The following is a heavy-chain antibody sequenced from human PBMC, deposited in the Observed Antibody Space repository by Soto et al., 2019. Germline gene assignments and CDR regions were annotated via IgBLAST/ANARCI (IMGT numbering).Heavy chain of an antibody. Sequence: RRLSCAASGFTLSSYSMNWVRQAPGKGLEWVSSISSSSSYIYYADSVKGRFTISRDNAKNSLYLQMDSLRAEDTAVYYCARNNYYDSSGDRAASFDYWGQGTLVTVSS. D-gene: IGHD3-22*01. CDR2: ISSSSSYI. CDR1: GFTLSSYS. CDR3: ARNNYYDSSGDRAASFDY. J-gene: IGHJ4*02. V-gene: IGHV3-21*01.